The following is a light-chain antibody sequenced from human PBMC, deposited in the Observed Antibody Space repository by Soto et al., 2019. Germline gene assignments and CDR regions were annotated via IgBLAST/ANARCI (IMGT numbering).Light chain of an antibody. CDR3: HQYAASPRT. CDR2: GAS. V-gene: IGKV3-20*01. CDR1: QSVGNNF. J-gene: IGKJ1*01. Sequence: EIELTQSPGTLSLSPGERATLSCWASQSVGNNFLAWYQHKPGQAPRRLIYGASNRATGIPDRLSGSGSGTDFTLTISRLEPEDFAVYYCHQYAASPRTFGQGTKVEIK.